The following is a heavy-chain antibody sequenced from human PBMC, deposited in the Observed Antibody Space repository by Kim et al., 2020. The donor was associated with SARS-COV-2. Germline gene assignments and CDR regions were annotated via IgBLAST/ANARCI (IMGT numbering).Heavy chain of an antibody. D-gene: IGHD1-26*01. CDR3: AKHPVVASYYYFDY. J-gene: IGHJ4*02. CDR1: GFTFSSYS. Sequence: GGSLRLSCAASGFTFSSYSMSWVRQAPGKGLEWVSAISGSGGSTYYADSLKGQFTISSYNSKNTLYLQMNSLRAQDTAVYYCAKHPVVASYYYFDYWGQG. V-gene: IGHV3-23*01. CDR2: ISGSGGST.